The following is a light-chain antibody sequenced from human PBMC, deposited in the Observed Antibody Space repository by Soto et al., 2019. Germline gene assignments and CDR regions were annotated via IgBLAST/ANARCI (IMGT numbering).Light chain of an antibody. J-gene: IGKJ1*01. V-gene: IGKV3-11*01. CDR2: DAS. Sequence: EIVLTHSPATLSLSPWEIATLSCRASQSVSSYLAWYQQKPGQAPRLLIYDASNRATGIPARFSGSGSGTVFTLTISRLEPEDFAIYYCQQYDSSPLTFGQGTKVDIK. CDR3: QQYDSSPLT. CDR1: QSVSSY.